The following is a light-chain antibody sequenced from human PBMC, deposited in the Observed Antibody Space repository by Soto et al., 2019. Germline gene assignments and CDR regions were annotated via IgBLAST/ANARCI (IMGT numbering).Light chain of an antibody. V-gene: IGKV1-8*01. CDR1: QGISSD. Sequence: AIRMTQSPSSLSASTGDRVTITCRASQGISSDLAWYQQKPGKAPKLLIYAASTLQSGVPSRFSGSGSGTDFTLIIICRQSEDVATSYCQQYYSYPPWTFGQGTKVEIK. CDR2: AAS. CDR3: QQYYSYPPWT. J-gene: IGKJ1*01.